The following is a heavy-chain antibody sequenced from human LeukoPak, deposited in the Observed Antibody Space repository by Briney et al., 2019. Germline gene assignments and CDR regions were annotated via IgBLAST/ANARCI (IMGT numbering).Heavy chain of an antibody. Sequence: GGSLRLSCAASGFTSSSYGMHWVRQAPGKGLEWVAVISYDGSNICYVDSVKGRFTISRDNSKNTLYLQMNSLRAEDTAVYYCAKGQLPAGYFDYWGQGTLVTVSS. CDR1: GFTSSSYG. V-gene: IGHV3-30*18. J-gene: IGHJ4*02. CDR3: AKGQLPAGYFDY. D-gene: IGHD2-2*01. CDR2: ISYDGSNI.